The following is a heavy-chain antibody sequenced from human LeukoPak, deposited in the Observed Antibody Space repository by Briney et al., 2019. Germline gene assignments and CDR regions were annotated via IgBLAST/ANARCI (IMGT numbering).Heavy chain of an antibody. V-gene: IGHV1-18*01. CDR1: GHAFNNYG. J-gene: IGHJ4*02. Sequence: ASVKVSCKASGHAFNNYGISWVRQAPGQGLEWMGWISSYNIDTKYAEKFQDRVTLTKDTSTSTAYMELKSLRHDDTAVYFCARDLPPWELWGQGTLVSVSS. D-gene: IGHD1-26*01. CDR2: ISSYNIDT. CDR3: ARDLPPWEL.